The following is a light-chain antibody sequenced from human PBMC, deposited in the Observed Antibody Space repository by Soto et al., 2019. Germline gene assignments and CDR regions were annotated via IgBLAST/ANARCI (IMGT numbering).Light chain of an antibody. CDR2: WAS. CDR1: ESVFYSPNNKNY. J-gene: IGKJ1*01. V-gene: IGKV4-1*01. Sequence: ETVMTQSPDSLAVSLGERATINCKSNESVFYSPNNKNYLARYQQKQGQPPRLLIYWASTRESGVPDRFSGSGSGTDFTLTISSLQAEDVAVYYCQQYYRIPRTFGQGTKVDIK. CDR3: QQYYRIPRT.